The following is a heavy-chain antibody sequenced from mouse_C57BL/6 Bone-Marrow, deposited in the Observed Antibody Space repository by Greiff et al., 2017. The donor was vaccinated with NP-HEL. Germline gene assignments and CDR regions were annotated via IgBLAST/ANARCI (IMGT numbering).Heavy chain of an antibody. CDR1: GYTFTDYE. J-gene: IGHJ2*01. V-gene: IGHV1-15*01. CDR3: TRIRLYYFDY. CDR2: IDPETGGT. Sequence: VQLQQSGAELVRPGASVTLSCKASGYTFTDYEMHWVKQTPVHGLEWIGAIDPETGGTAYNQKFKGKAILTADKSSSTAYMELRSLTSEDSAVYYCTRIRLYYFDYWGQGTTLTVSS.